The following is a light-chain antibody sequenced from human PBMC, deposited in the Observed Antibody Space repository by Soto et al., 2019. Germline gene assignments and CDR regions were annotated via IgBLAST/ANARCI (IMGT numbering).Light chain of an antibody. CDR2: GAS. V-gene: IGKV3-15*01. CDR3: QQYNNWPKWT. CDR1: QSVSSN. J-gene: IGKJ1*01. Sequence: EIVMTQSPATLSVSPGERATLSCRASQSVSSNLAWYQQKPGQAPRLLIYGASTRATGIPARFSGSGSGTESTLTISSQQSEDFAVYYCQQYNNWPKWTFGQGTKVDIK.